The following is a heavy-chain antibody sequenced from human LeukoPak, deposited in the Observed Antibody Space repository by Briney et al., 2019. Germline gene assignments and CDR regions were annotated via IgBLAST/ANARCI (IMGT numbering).Heavy chain of an antibody. CDR3: SRHLGYYDVLIGSALDY. CDR1: GFTFGDYV. J-gene: IGHJ4*02. CDR2: IRGKTYGETT. V-gene: IGHV3-49*04. D-gene: IGHD3-9*01. Sequence: PGGSLRLSCIASGFTFGDYVMTWVRQTPGKGLEWVGFIRGKTYGETTEYAASVKGRFTFSRDDSKSIAYLQMNSLKTEDTAVYYCSRHLGYYDVLIGSALDYWGQGTLVTVSS.